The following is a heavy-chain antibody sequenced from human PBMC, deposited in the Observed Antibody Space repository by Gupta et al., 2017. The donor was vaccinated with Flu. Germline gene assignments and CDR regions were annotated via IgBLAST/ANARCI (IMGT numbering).Heavy chain of an antibody. Sequence: SSYAMSWVRQAPVKGLEGVSVISGSGGSKYYADPGKGRFTMSRENSKNTLYLQMNRLRAEETAVYYCVKAVADSSSVGDDYGGQGTLVTVSS. J-gene: IGHJ4*02. CDR3: VKAVADSSSVGDDY. CDR2: ISGSGGSK. V-gene: IGHV3-23*01. CDR1: SSYA. D-gene: IGHD6-6*01.